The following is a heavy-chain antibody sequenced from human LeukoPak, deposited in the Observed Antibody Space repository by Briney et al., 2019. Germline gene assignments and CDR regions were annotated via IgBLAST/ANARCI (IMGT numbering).Heavy chain of an antibody. V-gene: IGHV3-7*04. CDR2: IKQDGSEK. J-gene: IGHJ4*02. CDR3: ARDRDWGYFDY. Sequence: GGSLRLSCEASGFTFSNSWMSWVRQAPGKGLERVANIKQDGSEKYYVDSVKGRFTISRDIARNSLYLQMNSLRAEDTAVYYCARDRDWGYFDYWGQGTLVSVSS. D-gene: IGHD3/OR15-3a*01. CDR1: GFTFSNSW.